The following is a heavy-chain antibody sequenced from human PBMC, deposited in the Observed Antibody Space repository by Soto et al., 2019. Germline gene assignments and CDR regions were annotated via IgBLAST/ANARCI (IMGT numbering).Heavy chain of an antibody. V-gene: IGHV3-23*01. D-gene: IGHD6-19*01. J-gene: IGHJ4*02. Sequence: EVQLLQSGGGLVQPGGSLRLSCAASGFIFDSYAMNWVRQVPGKGLEWVAVISGGGDSTYYAAPVKGRFTISRDNSKNTLYLQMSSLSAEDTAVYLCAKHASSDWLHGDSGGQGTLVTVSS. CDR3: AKHASSDWLHGDS. CDR1: GFIFDSYA. CDR2: ISGGGDST.